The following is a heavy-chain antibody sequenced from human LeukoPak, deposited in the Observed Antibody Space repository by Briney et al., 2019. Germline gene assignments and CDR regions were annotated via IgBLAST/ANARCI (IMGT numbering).Heavy chain of an antibody. Sequence: PGGSLRLSCAAPGFSFGGYAMHWVRQAAGKGLEWVSTIGSAGDTYYPGSVKGRFTISGENAKNSLYLQMNSLRAGDTAVYYCARGRLLWFGEPPPLFDFWGQGTLVTVSA. CDR2: IGSAGDT. CDR3: ARGRLLWFGEPPPLFDF. D-gene: IGHD3-10*01. V-gene: IGHV3-13*01. J-gene: IGHJ4*02. CDR1: GFSFGGYA.